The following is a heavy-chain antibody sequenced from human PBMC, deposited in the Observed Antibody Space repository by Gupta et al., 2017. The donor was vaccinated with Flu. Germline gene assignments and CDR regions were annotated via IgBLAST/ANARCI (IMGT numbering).Heavy chain of an antibody. J-gene: IGHJ6*02. D-gene: IGHD6-19*01. CDR2: INHSGST. V-gene: IGHV4-34*01. Sequence: QVQLQQWGAGLLKPSETLSLTCAVYGGSFSGYYWSWIRQPPGTGLEWIGEINHSGSTNYNPSLKSRVTISVDTSKNQFSLKLSSVTAADTAVYYCARGDGYSSGWYRTVGSYYGMDVWGQGTTVTVSS. CDR3: ARGDGYSSGWYRTVGSYYGMDV. CDR1: GGSFSGYY.